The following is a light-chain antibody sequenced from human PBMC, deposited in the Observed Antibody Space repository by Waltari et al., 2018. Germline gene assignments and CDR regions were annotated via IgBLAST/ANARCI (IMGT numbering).Light chain of an antibody. CDR2: AAS. J-gene: IGKJ4*01. CDR1: QTISRF. CDR3: QQTYNAPLT. V-gene: IGKV1-39*01. Sequence: DIHMTQSPSSLSASVGDRVTITCRASQTISRFLNWYQQKPGKAPNLLIYAASTLQSGVPSRFSGSGSGTDFTLTISSLHPEDFATYYCQQTYNAPLTFGGGTEVEIK.